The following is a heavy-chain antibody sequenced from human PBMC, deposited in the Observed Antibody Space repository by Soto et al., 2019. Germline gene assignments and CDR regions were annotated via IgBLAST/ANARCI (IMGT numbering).Heavy chain of an antibody. CDR3: ARDYGSGSFAYYFDY. V-gene: IGHV4-30-4*01. Sequence: PSETLSLTCTVSGGSISSGDYYWSWIRQPPGKGLEWIGYIYYSGSTYYNPSLKSRVTISVDTSKNQFSLKLSSVTAADTAVYYCARDYGSGSFAYYFDYWGQGTLVTLSS. D-gene: IGHD3-10*01. CDR1: GGSISSGDYY. CDR2: IYYSGST. J-gene: IGHJ4*02.